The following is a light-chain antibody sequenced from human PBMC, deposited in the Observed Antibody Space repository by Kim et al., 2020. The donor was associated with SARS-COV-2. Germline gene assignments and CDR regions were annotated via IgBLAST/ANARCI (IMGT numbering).Light chain of an antibody. Sequence: QSVLTHPPSVSASSGPQVTISCSGSNSNIQNTYVCCYQQLPVTAPKLLIYDNNKRPSGIPDRFSGSTSGTSATMGITGLKTGDEADYYCGTWDSRLSGVGFGGGTQGTV. V-gene: IGLV1-51*01. CDR3: GTWDSRLSGVG. CDR1: NSNIQNTY. CDR2: DNN. J-gene: IGLJ2*01.